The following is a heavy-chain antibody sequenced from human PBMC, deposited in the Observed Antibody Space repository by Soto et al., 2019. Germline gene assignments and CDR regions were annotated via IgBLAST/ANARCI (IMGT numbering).Heavy chain of an antibody. Sequence: SLKISCVASGFTVDDYAMHWVRQAPGKGLEWVSGISANGDTIDYADSVKGRFTISRDNAKNSLCLQMNSLRPEDTALYYCAKDMKWGGMTTIHYFDSWGQGTQVTVSS. CDR3: AKDMKWGGMTTIHYFDS. CDR2: ISANGDTI. J-gene: IGHJ4*02. CDR1: GFTVDDYA. D-gene: IGHD4-17*01. V-gene: IGHV3-9*01.